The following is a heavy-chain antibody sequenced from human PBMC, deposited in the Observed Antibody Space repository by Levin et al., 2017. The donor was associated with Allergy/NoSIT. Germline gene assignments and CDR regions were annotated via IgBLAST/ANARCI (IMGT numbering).Heavy chain of an antibody. D-gene: IGHD6-13*01. J-gene: IGHJ4*02. Sequence: GESLKISCAASGFTFSDYYMSWIRQAPGKGLEWVSYISSSGTTIYYADSLKGRFTISRDNAKNSLYLQMNSLRAEDTAVYYCARAYSSTWYYFDYWGQGTLVTVSS. CDR2: ISSSGTTI. V-gene: IGHV3-11*01. CDR1: GFTFSDYY. CDR3: ARAYSSTWYYFDY.